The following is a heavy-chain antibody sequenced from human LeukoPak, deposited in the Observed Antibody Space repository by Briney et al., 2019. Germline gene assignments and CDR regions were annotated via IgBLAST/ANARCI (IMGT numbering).Heavy chain of an antibody. CDR3: ARVRIAVAVSAFDI. Sequence: GGSLRLSCEASGFTFSSHCMSWVRQTPGKGLEWVANIKQDGSEKYYVDSVKGRFTISRDNAKNSLYLQMSTLRAADTAVYYCARVRIAVAVSAFDIWGRGTMVTVSS. CDR1: GFTFSSHC. D-gene: IGHD6-19*01. CDR2: IKQDGSEK. J-gene: IGHJ3*02. V-gene: IGHV3-7*01.